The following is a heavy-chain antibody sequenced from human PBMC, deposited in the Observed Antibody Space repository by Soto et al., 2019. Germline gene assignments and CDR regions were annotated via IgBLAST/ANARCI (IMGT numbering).Heavy chain of an antibody. CDR1: GFTFSSYA. J-gene: IGHJ4*02. V-gene: IGHV3-30-3*01. D-gene: IGHD6-6*01. Sequence: ESGGGVVQPGRSLRLSCAASGFTFSSYAMHWVRQAPGKGLEWVAVISYDGSNKYYADSVKGRFTISRDNSKNTLYLQMNSLRAEDTAVYYCAREAGSSSPFDYWGQGTLVTVSS. CDR3: AREAGSSSPFDY. CDR2: ISYDGSNK.